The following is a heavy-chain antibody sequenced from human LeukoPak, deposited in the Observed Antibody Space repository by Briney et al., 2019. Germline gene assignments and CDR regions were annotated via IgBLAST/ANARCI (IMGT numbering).Heavy chain of an antibody. Sequence: GESLKISCTGSGSRFTSHWIGWVRQMPGKGLEWMGIIYPGGSDTRYSPSFQGQVTISADKSNSAIVYLQWSGLKASDTAMYYCARSKWLVSSAFDYWGPGTLVTVSS. CDR1: GSRFTSHW. V-gene: IGHV5-51*01. D-gene: IGHD6-19*01. CDR2: IYPGGSDT. J-gene: IGHJ4*02. CDR3: ARSKWLVSSAFDY.